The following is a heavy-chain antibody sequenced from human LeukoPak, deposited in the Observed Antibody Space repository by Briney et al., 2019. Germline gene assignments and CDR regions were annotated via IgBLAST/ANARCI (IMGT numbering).Heavy chain of an antibody. CDR2: IIPIFGKE. V-gene: IGHV1-69*05. D-gene: IGHD3-10*01. CDR3: ARELYGSGYYMDV. Sequence: GSSVTVSCQASGGTFSSYAIRWVRPAPGQGLEWMGRIIPIFGKEHYAQNFQGRVTITTYETTSAVYMELSSLRPEDTAVYYCARELYGSGYYMDVWGKGTTVTVPS. CDR1: GGTFSSYA. J-gene: IGHJ6*03.